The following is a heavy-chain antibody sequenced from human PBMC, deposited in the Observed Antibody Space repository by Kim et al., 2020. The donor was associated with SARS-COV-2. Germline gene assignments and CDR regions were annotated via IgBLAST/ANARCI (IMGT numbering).Heavy chain of an antibody. J-gene: IGHJ4*02. Sequence: GASLKISCKGSGYSFTTYWIGWVRQMPGKGLEWVALTYPGDSKSIYSPSLQGQVTISADKSISTAYLQWSGLKASDTAMYYCAITRAYSYGYFDYWGQGTLVTVSS. V-gene: IGHV5-51*01. CDR2: TYPGDSKS. CDR3: AITRAYSYGYFDY. D-gene: IGHD5-18*01. CDR1: GYSFTTYW.